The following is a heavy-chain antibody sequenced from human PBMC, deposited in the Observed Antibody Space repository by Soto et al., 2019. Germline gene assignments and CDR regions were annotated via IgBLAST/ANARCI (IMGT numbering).Heavy chain of an antibody. D-gene: IGHD3-10*01. CDR1: GGDFLSYT. CDR2: IIPILDVA. CDR3: AQMWFGELWHGMDV. Sequence: QLVQSGAEVKKPGSSVKVSCKASGGDFLSYTISWVRQAPGQGPEWMGTIIPILDVAKNAQKFQGRVAITAKKATSTVYMELRSLRSDDTAVYYCAQMWFGELWHGMDVWGQGTTITVSS. V-gene: IGHV1-69*02. J-gene: IGHJ6*02.